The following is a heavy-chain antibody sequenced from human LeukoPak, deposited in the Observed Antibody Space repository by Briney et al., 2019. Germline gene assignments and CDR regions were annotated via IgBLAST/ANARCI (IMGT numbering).Heavy chain of an antibody. CDR2: ISYDGSNK. V-gene: IGHV3-30*04. J-gene: IGHJ3*02. Sequence: GGSLRLSCAVSGFTFSSYAMHWVRQAPGKGLEWVAVISYDGSNKYYAYSVKARFTISRDNPEHTLYLQMNSLRAEDTAVYYCARDGAVAGPDAFDIWGQGTMVTVSS. D-gene: IGHD6-19*01. CDR1: GFTFSSYA. CDR3: ARDGAVAGPDAFDI.